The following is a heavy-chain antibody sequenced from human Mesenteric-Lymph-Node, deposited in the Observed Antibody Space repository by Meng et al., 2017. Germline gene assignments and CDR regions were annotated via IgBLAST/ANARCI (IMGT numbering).Heavy chain of an antibody. J-gene: IGHJ4*02. CDR1: GFTFSDYY. D-gene: IGHD5-24*01. Sequence: GESLKISCAASGFTFSDYYMSWIRQAPGKGLEWVSYISSSGSTIYYADSVKGRFTISRDNAKNSLYLQMNSLRAEDTAVYYCARGGGRSRDGYNYFDYWGQGTLVTVSS. CDR3: ARGGGRSRDGYNYFDY. CDR2: ISSSGSTI. V-gene: IGHV3-11*01.